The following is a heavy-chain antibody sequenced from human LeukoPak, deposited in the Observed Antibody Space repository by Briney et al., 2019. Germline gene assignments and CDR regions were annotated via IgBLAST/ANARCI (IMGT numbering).Heavy chain of an antibody. V-gene: IGHV1-2*04. Sequence: ASVKVSCKASGYTFTGYYMHWVRQAPGQGLEWMGWINPNSGGTNYAQKFQGWVTMTRDTSISTAYMGLSRLRSDDTAVYYCARGSYSSGWPTYDYYFDYWGQGTLVTVSS. D-gene: IGHD6-19*01. J-gene: IGHJ4*02. CDR1: GYTFTGYY. CDR2: INPNSGGT. CDR3: ARGSYSSGWPTYDYYFDY.